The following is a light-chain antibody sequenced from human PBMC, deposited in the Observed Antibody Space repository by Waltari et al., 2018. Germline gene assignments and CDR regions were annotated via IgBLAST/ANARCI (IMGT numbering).Light chain of an antibody. Sequence: QSALTQPRSVSGSPGQSVTISCTGTSSDVGGYNYVSWYQQHPGKAPKLMIYDVSKRPSGVPERFSGSKSGNPASRTISGLQAEDEADYYCCSYGGTYAWVFGGGTKLTVL. CDR1: SSDVGGYNY. CDR2: DVS. V-gene: IGLV2-11*01. J-gene: IGLJ3*02. CDR3: CSYGGTYAWV.